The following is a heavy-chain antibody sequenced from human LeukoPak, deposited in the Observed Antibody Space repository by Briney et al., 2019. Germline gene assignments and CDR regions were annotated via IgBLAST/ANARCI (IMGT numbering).Heavy chain of an antibody. CDR1: GYTFTGYY. V-gene: IGHV1-2*02. CDR2: INPNSGGT. Sequence: GSVKVSCKASGYTFTGYYIHWVRQAPGQGLEWMGWINPNSGGTNYAQKFQGRVTMTRDTSISTAYMELSRLRSDDTAVYYCARGIRRYNYGPATNYYYYYYMDVWGKGTTVTVSS. D-gene: IGHD5-18*01. J-gene: IGHJ6*03. CDR3: ARGIRRYNYGPATNYYYYYYMDV.